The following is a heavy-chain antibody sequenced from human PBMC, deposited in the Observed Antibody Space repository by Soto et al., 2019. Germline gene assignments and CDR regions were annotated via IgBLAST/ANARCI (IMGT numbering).Heavy chain of an antibody. CDR3: ARGVSFSYDILTGFLD. CDR1: GGSISSGGYY. V-gene: IGHV4-31*03. J-gene: IGHJ4*02. CDR2: IYYSGST. Sequence: SETLSLTCTVSGGSISSGGYYWSWIRQHPGKGLEWIGYIYYSGSTYYNPSLKSRVTISVDTSKNQFSLRLSSVTAADTAVYYCARGVSFSYDILTGFLDWGQGTLVTVSS. D-gene: IGHD3-9*01.